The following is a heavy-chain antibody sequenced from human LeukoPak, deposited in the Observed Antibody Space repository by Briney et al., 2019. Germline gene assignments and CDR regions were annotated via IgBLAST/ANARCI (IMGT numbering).Heavy chain of an antibody. Sequence: GGSLRLSFAPSGFTFSSYSMNWARQAPGKGWEGISYISSSGTTINYADSVKGRFTISRDSAKNSLYLQMNRMRDEDTAAYYCARDRDSGDYTAAPGDYWGQGTLVTVSS. V-gene: IGHV3-48*02. CDR1: GFTFSSYS. J-gene: IGHJ4*02. D-gene: IGHD4-17*01. CDR3: ARDRDSGDYTAAPGDY. CDR2: ISSSGTTI.